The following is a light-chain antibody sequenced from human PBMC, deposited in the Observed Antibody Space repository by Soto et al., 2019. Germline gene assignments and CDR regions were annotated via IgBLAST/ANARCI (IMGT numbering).Light chain of an antibody. CDR3: QQYVTSPWA. J-gene: IGKJ1*01. CDR2: GAS. CDR1: QSVSSSF. Sequence: EMVWTQSPGTLFLSPGERATLSCRASQSVSSSFLAWYQQKPGQAPRLLFYGASNRATGIPNRFSGSGSGTDFTLTISRLEPEDFAVYYCQQYVTSPWAFGQGTKVAIE. V-gene: IGKV3-20*01.